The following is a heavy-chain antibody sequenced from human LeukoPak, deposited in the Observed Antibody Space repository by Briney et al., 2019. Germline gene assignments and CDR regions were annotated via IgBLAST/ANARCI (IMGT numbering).Heavy chain of an antibody. D-gene: IGHD6-13*01. Sequence: SQTLSLTFAISGDSVSSNSAAWNWIRQSPPRGLEWLGRTYHRSTWYSDYGPSVRGRITINPDTSKNQFSLQLNSVTPEDTAVYYCARYTSSWYLDFWGQGTLVTVSS. V-gene: IGHV6-1*01. CDR1: GDSVSSNSAA. J-gene: IGHJ4*02. CDR2: TYHRSTWYS. CDR3: ARYTSSWYLDF.